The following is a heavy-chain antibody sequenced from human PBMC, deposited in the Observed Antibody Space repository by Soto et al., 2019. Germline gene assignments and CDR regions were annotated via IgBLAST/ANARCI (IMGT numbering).Heavy chain of an antibody. CDR3: ASVSGTFLRDYVPAPFGWFGP. D-gene: IGHD4-17*01. J-gene: IGHJ5*02. V-gene: IGHV1-69*01. CDR2: IIPIFGTA. Sequence: QVQLVQSGAEVKKPGSSVKVSCKASGGTFSSYAISWVRQAPGQGLEWMGGIIPIFGTANYAQEFQGRVTVTAVESRNPNQLAADRLRFDGTGFVYCASVSGTFLRDYVPAPFGWFGPWGQGSLVTVSS. CDR1: GGTFSSYA.